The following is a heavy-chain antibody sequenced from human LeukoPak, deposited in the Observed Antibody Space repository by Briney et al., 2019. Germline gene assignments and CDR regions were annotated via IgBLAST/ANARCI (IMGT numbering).Heavy chain of an antibody. J-gene: IGHJ4*02. D-gene: IGHD1-26*01. V-gene: IGHV3-33*01. Sequence: GGSLRLSCAASGFTFSSYGMHWVRQAPGKGLEWVAVIWYDGSDKYYADSVKGRFTISRDNSKNTLYLQINSLRAEDTAVYYCARGGRDFDYWGQGTLVTVFS. CDR3: ARGGRDFDY. CDR1: GFTFSSYG. CDR2: IWYDGSDK.